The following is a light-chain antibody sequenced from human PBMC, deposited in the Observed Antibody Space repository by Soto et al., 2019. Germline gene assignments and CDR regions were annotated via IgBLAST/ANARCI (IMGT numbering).Light chain of an antibody. CDR3: QQSYSTPTIT. CDR1: QSISSY. CDR2: AAS. J-gene: IGKJ5*01. V-gene: IGKV1-39*01. Sequence: DIQMTQSPSSLSASVGDRVTITCRASQSISSYLNWYQQKPGKAPKLLIYAASSLQSGVPSRFRGSGSGTDFTLTISSLQPEDFATYYCQQSYSTPTITFGQGTRREIK.